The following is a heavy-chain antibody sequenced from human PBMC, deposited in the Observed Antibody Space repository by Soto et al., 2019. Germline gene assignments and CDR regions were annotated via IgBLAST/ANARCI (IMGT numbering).Heavy chain of an antibody. CDR2: IHINVDTT. J-gene: IGHJ4*02. Sequence: GGSLRLSCAASGFTFSSYEMMWVRQAPGKGLEWVSYIHINVDTTYYADSVKGRFTISRDNAKNSMYLQMNSLRAGDTAVYYCATSLSGYFYNYWGQGTLVTVSS. D-gene: IGHD3-22*01. CDR1: GFTFSSYE. V-gene: IGHV3-48*03. CDR3: ATSLSGYFYNY.